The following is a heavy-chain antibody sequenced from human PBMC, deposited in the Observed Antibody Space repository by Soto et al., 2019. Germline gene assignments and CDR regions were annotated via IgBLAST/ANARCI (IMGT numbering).Heavy chain of an antibody. CDR3: ARDRDIVVVPAAISNYYYGMDV. CDR2: ITAYNGNT. Sequence: ASVKVSCKASGYTFTSYGFTWVRQAPGQGLEWMGWITAYNGNTNYAQKLQGRVIMTTDTSTSTAYMELRSLRSDDTAVYYCARDRDIVVVPAAISNYYYGMDVWGQGTTVTVSS. J-gene: IGHJ6*02. V-gene: IGHV1-18*04. CDR1: GYTFTSYG. D-gene: IGHD2-2*02.